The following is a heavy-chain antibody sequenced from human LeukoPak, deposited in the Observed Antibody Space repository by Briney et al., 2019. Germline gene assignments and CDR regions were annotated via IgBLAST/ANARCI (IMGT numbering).Heavy chain of an antibody. D-gene: IGHD4-17*01. Sequence: PSETLSLTCAVYGGSFSGYYWSWIRQPPGKGLEWIGEINHSGSTNYNPSLKSRVTISVDTSKNQFSLKLSSVTAADTAVYYCASRITVTTFWSVPGNEFDYWGQGTLVTVSS. J-gene: IGHJ4*02. CDR1: GGSFSGYY. CDR2: INHSGST. V-gene: IGHV4-34*01. CDR3: ASRITVTTFWSVPGNEFDY.